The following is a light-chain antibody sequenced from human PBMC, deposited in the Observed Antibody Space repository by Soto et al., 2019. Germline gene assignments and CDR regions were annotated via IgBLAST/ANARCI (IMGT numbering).Light chain of an antibody. CDR1: QNINSW. V-gene: IGKV1-5*03. J-gene: IGKJ5*01. CDR3: QQLKNYPIT. CDR2: KAS. Sequence: DIQMTQSPSTLSASVGDRVTITCRASQNINSWLAWYQQKPGKAPNLLIYKASSLESGVPSRFSGSGSGTDFTLTISSLQPEDFAIYFCQQLKNYPITFGQGTRLEIK.